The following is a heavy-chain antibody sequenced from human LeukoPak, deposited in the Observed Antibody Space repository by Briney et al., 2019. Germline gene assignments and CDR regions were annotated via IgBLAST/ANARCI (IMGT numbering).Heavy chain of an antibody. CDR3: ATGRADGYKYGNYYYMDV. D-gene: IGHD5-24*01. CDR2: FDPEDGET. V-gene: IGHV1-24*01. J-gene: IGHJ6*03. CDR1: GYTLTEVS. Sequence: GAAVRVSCEVSGYTLTEVSMHWVPQAPGKGLEWMGGFDPEDGETLYAQKVQGRVTLTEYTSTDKAYMELSSLRSEDKAVYDCATGRADGYKYGNYYYMDVWGKGTTVTVSS.